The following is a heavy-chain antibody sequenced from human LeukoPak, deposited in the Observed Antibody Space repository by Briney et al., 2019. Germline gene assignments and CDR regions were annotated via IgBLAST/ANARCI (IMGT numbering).Heavy chain of an antibody. CDR1: GASISTYY. CDR3: ARGGGSWYADY. D-gene: IGHD6-13*01. CDR2: IHYSGST. Sequence: PSETLSLTCSVSGASISTYYWSWIRQPPEKGLEWIGYIHYSGSTSYNPSLKSRVTMSVDTSNDQFSLKVSSVTAADTAVYYCARGGGSWYADYWGQGTLVTVSS. V-gene: IGHV4-59*01. J-gene: IGHJ4*02.